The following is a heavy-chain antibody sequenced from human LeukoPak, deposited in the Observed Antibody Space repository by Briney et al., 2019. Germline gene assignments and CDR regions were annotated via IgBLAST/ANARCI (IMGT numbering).Heavy chain of an antibody. CDR3: ARDQLIAARRFDY. J-gene: IGHJ4*02. Sequence: GGSLRLSCAASGFTVSSNYMSWVRQAPGKGLEWVSVIYSGGSTYYADSVKGRFTISRDNSKNTLYLQMNSLRAEDPAVYYCARDQLIAARRFDYWGQGTLVTVS. V-gene: IGHV3-66*02. D-gene: IGHD6-6*01. CDR2: IYSGGST. CDR1: GFTVSSNY.